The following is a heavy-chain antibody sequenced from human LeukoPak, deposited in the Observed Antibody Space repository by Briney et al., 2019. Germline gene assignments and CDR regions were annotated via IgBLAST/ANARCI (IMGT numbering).Heavy chain of an antibody. CDR1: GYTFTSYA. D-gene: IGHD3-3*01. CDR3: ARGAPRQYYDFWSGYSNLDY. V-gene: IGHV1-3*01. Sequence: EASVKVSCKASGYTFTSYAMHWVRQAPGQRLEWMGWINAGNGNTKYSQKFQGRVTITRDTSASTAYMELRSLRSDDTAVYYCARGAPRQYYDFWSGYSNLDYWGQGTLVTVSS. CDR2: INAGNGNT. J-gene: IGHJ4*02.